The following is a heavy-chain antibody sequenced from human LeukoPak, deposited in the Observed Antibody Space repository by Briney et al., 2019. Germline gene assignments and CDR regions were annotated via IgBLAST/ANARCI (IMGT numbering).Heavy chain of an antibody. Sequence: PGGSLRLSCAASGFTFSSYWVSWVRQALGKGLEWVANIKQDGSEKYYVDSVKGRFTISRDNAKNSLYLQMNSLRVEDTAVYYCARVGRPDYNSGSRLQSGMDVWGQGTTVTVSS. J-gene: IGHJ6*02. V-gene: IGHV3-7*03. CDR2: IKQDGSEK. D-gene: IGHD1-26*01. CDR1: GFTFSSYW. CDR3: ARVGRPDYNSGSRLQSGMDV.